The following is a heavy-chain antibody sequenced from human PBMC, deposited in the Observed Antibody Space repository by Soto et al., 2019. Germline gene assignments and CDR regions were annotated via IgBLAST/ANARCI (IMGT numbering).Heavy chain of an antibody. CDR2: INAGNGNT. CDR3: ARGCISTSCYYYYYYGMDV. V-gene: IGHV1-3*01. D-gene: IGHD2-2*01. CDR1: GYTFAGYY. J-gene: IGHJ6*02. Sequence: GASVKVSCKASGYTFAGYYMHWVRQAPGQRLEWMGWINAGNGNTKYSQKFQGRVTITRDTSASTAYMELSSLRSEDTAVYYCARGCISTSCYYYYYYGMDVWGQGTTVTVSS.